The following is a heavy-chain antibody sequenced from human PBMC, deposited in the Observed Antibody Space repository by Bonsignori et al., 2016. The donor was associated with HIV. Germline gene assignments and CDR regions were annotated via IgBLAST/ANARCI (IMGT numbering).Heavy chain of an antibody. CDR1: GFTFSGSA. J-gene: IGHJ6*03. CDR3: TSGASITIFGVVWDV. D-gene: IGHD3-3*01. V-gene: IGHV3-73*01. Sequence: GRSLRLSCAASGFTFSGSAMHWVRQASGKGLEWVGRIRSKANSYATAYAASVKGRFTISRDDSKNTAYLQMNSLKTEDTAVYYCTSGASITIFGVVWDVWGKGTTVTVSS. CDR2: IRSKANSYAT.